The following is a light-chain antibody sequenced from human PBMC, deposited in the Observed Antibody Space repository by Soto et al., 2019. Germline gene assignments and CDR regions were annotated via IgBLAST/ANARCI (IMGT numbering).Light chain of an antibody. J-gene: IGKJ1*01. V-gene: IGKV3-15*01. CDR1: QSVSSN. Sequence: EIVMTQSPATLSVSPGERATLSCRASQSVSSNLAWYQQKPGQAPRLLIYGASTRATGIPARFSGSGSGTEFTLPISSLQSEEFAVYYCQQYKNWPPWTFGQGNKLEIK. CDR3: QQYKNWPPWT. CDR2: GAS.